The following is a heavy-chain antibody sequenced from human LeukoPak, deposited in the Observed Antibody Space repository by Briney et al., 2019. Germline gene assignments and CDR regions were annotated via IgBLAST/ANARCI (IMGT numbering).Heavy chain of an antibody. CDR3: ARLYYDASGYPDY. CDR2: IYPDDSDT. J-gene: IGHJ4*02. V-gene: IGHV5-51*01. Sequence: GESLKISCKGSGYRFTSYWIGWVRQMPGKGLEWMGIIYPDDSDTRYSPSFQGQVTISADRSINTIYLQWSSLKASDTAMYYCARLYYDASGYPDYWGQGALVTVSS. CDR1: GYRFTSYW. D-gene: IGHD3-22*01.